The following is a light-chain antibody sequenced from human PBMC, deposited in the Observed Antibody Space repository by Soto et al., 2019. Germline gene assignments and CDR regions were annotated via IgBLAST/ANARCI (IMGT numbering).Light chain of an antibody. CDR3: CSYARSNFVV. V-gene: IGLV2-23*01. Sequence: QSALTQPASVSGSPRQSITISCTGTSSDIGSYHLVSWYQQHPGKAPKLIICEGSKRPSGVSNRFSGSKSGNTASLTISGLQTEDEADYYCCSYARSNFVVFGGGTKVTVL. CDR2: EGS. J-gene: IGLJ2*01. CDR1: SSDIGSYHL.